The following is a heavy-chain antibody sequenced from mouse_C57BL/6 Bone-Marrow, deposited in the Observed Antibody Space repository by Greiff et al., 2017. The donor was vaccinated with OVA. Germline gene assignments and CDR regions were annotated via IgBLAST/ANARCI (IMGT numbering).Heavy chain of an antibody. Sequence: QVQLQQSGAELARPGASVKLSCKASGYTFTSYGISWVKQRTGQGLEWIGEIYPRSGNTYYNEKFKGKATLTADKSYSTAYMELRSLTSEDSAVYFCARSSYYSNYWYFDVWGTGTTVTFSS. CDR1: GYTFTSYG. CDR2: IYPRSGNT. CDR3: ARSSYYSNYWYFDV. J-gene: IGHJ1*03. V-gene: IGHV1-81*01. D-gene: IGHD2-5*01.